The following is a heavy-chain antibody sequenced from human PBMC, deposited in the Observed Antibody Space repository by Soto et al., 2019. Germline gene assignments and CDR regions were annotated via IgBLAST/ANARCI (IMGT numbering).Heavy chain of an antibody. D-gene: IGHD6-13*01. CDR2: IGVAGDT. CDR1: GFTFSSYD. J-gene: IGHJ4*02. Sequence: EVQLVESGGGLVQPGGSLRLSCAASGFTFSSYDMYWVRQVAGKGLEWVSAIGVAGDTYYPDSVKGRFTISRENAKNSLYLQMNSLRAEDTAVYYCASGGWGSSWYEGGSRIDYWGQGTLVTVSS. CDR3: ASGGWGSSWYEGGSRIDY. V-gene: IGHV3-13*01.